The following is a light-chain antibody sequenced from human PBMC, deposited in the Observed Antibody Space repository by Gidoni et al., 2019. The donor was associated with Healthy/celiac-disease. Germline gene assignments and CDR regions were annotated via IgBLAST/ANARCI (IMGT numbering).Light chain of an antibody. J-gene: IGLJ3*02. V-gene: IGLV1-44*01. CDR3: AAWDDSLNGWV. CDR1: SSNIGSNP. Sequence: QSLLTQPPSASGHPGQRVTISCSGSSSNIGSNPVNWYQQRPGTAPKLLISSNNQRTSGVPDRFSGSTSGTAASLAISGLQSEDEADYYCAAWDDSLNGWVFGGGTKLTVL. CDR2: SNN.